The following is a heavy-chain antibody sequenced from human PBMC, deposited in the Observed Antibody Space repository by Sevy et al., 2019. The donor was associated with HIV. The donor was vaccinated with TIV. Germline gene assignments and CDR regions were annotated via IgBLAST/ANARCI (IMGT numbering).Heavy chain of an antibody. CDR1: GFTFSDYG. CDR3: VPGVTIFGVPVY. CDR2: IRYDGSNK. J-gene: IGHJ4*02. Sequence: GGSLRLSCAASGFTFSDYGMHWVRQAPGKGLEWVAFIRYDGSNKYYADSVKGRFTISRDNSKDTLYLQMNSLTPADTAVFYCVPGVTIFGVPVYWGQGTLVTVSS. V-gene: IGHV3-30*02. D-gene: IGHD3-3*01.